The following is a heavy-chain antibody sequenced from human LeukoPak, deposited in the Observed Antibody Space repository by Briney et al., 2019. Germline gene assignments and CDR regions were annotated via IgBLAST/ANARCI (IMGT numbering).Heavy chain of an antibody. CDR1: GGSISSSSYY. Sequence: SETLSLTCTVSGGSISSSSYYWGWIRQPPGKGLEWIGSIYYSGSTYYNPSLKSRVTISVDTSKNQFSLKLSSVTAADTAVYYCARGWLQFADYWGQGTLVTVSS. CDR3: ARGWLQFADY. J-gene: IGHJ4*02. CDR2: IYYSGST. D-gene: IGHD5-24*01. V-gene: IGHV4-39*01.